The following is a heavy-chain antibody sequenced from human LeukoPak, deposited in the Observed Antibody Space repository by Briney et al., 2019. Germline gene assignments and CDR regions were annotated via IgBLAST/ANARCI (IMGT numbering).Heavy chain of an antibody. Sequence: SETLSLTCVVSGGSLSTHHWSWIRQSPGRGLEWIGYISDSGSTNYNPSLKSRVTISVDTSKNQFSLMLSSVTAADTAVYYCARGYGSSAYYPFNYWGQGTLVTVSS. CDR1: GGSLSTHH. D-gene: IGHD3-22*01. CDR3: ARGYGSSAYYPFNY. CDR2: ISDSGST. V-gene: IGHV4-59*11. J-gene: IGHJ4*02.